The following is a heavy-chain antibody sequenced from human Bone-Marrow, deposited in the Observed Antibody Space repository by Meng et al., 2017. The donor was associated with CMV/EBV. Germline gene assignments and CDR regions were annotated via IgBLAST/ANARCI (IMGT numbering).Heavy chain of an antibody. Sequence: GKSLKISCAASGFTFSSYYMHWVRQPPGKGLVWVSRINTDGMSTTYADSVKGRFTISRDNAKNTLYLQMSSLRAEDTAVYYCARVDYYDRSGYYNYYYYGMDVWGQGTTVTVSS. D-gene: IGHD3-22*01. V-gene: IGHV3-74*01. J-gene: IGHJ6*02. CDR2: INTDGMST. CDR1: GFTFSSYY. CDR3: ARVDYYDRSGYYNYYYYGMDV.